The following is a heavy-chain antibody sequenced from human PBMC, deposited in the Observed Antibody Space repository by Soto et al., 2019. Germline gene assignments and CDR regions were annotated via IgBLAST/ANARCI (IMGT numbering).Heavy chain of an antibody. J-gene: IGHJ4*02. CDR1: GYTLTELS. Sequence: QVQLVQSGAEVKKPGASVKVSCKVSGYTLTELSMHWVRQAPGKRLEWMGGFDPEDGETNYAQKFQGRVTMTEDTPTDTAYMELSSLRSEDTAVYYGATDGLVGATTPFGYWGQGTLVTVSS. D-gene: IGHD1-26*01. V-gene: IGHV1-24*01. CDR3: ATDGLVGATTPFGY. CDR2: FDPEDGET.